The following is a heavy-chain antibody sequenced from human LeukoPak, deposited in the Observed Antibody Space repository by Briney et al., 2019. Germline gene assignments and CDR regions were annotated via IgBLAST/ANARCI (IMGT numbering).Heavy chain of an antibody. CDR3: ARLEIASYVDGSGNPGGWFDP. Sequence: GESLKISCKGSGYSFTTYWIGWVRQMPGKGLEWMGIIYPGDSDTRYSPSFQGQVTISADKSISTAYLQWSSLKASDTAMYYCARLEIASYVDGSGNPGGWFDPWGQGTLVTVSS. D-gene: IGHD3-10*01. V-gene: IGHV5-51*01. CDR1: GYSFTTYW. CDR2: IYPGDSDT. J-gene: IGHJ5*02.